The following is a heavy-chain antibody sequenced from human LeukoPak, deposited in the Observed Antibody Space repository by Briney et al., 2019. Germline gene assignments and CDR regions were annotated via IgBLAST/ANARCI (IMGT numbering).Heavy chain of an antibody. CDR1: GGSISSGGYS. J-gene: IGHJ6*02. CDR3: ASQALPYYYGMDV. D-gene: IGHD1-26*01. Sequence: PSETLSLTCAVSGGSISSGGYSWSWIRQPPGRGLEWIGYIYHSGSTYYNPSLKSRVTISVDRSKNQFSLKLSSVTAADTAVYYCASQALPYYYGMDVWGQGTTVTVSS. CDR2: IYHSGST. V-gene: IGHV4-30-2*01.